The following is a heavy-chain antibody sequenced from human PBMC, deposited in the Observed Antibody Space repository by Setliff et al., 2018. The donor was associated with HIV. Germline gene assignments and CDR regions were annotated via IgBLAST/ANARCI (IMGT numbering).Heavy chain of an antibody. Sequence: GASVKVSCKSSGGSFNTYAINWVRQAPGQGPEWMGGIISIFDKANYAQKFHGRLTITADDSTRTVYMELNSLGSGDTAVYYCARGGVRRYSYGEAFDIWGQGTLVTVSS. J-gene: IGHJ3*02. CDR2: IISIFDKA. V-gene: IGHV1-69*13. D-gene: IGHD5-18*01. CDR3: ARGGVRRYSYGEAFDI. CDR1: GGSFNTYA.